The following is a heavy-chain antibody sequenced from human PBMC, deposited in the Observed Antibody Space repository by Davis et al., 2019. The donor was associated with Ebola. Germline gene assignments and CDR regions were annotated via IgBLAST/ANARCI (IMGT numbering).Heavy chain of an antibody. J-gene: IGHJ5*02. CDR3: ARGTTVGWDNWFDP. V-gene: IGHV3-7*01. D-gene: IGHD4-11*01. CDR1: GFTFSSYW. CDR2: IKQDGSEK. Sequence: GESLKISCAASGFTFSSYWMSWVRQAPGKGLEWVANIKQDGSEKYYVDSVKGQFTISRDNAKNSLYLQMNSLRAEDTAVYYCARGTTVGWDNWFDPWGQGTLVTVSS.